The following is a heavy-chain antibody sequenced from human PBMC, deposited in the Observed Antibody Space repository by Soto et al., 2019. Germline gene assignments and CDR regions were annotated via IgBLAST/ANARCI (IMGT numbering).Heavy chain of an antibody. Sequence: VKVSCKASGYTFTSYYMHWVRQAPGQGLEWMGIINPGGGSTSYAQKFQGRVTMTRDTSTSTVYMELSSLRSEDTAVYYCARGPKEFYYYYYGMDVWGQGTTVTVSS. CDR1: GYTFTSYY. CDR3: ARGPKEFYYYYYGMDV. CDR2: INPGGGST. D-gene: IGHD3-10*01. J-gene: IGHJ6*02. V-gene: IGHV1-46*01.